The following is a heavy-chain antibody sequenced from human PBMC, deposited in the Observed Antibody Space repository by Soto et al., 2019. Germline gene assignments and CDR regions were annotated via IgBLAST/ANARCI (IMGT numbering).Heavy chain of an antibody. CDR1: GFTFSSYG. Sequence: QVQLVESGGGVVQPGRSLRLSCAASGFTFSSYGMHWVRQAPGKGLEWVAVIWYDGSNKYYADSVKGRFTISRDNSKNTLYLQMNRLRAEDTAVYYCARADTAMVIVYFDYWGQGTLVTVSS. CDR3: ARADTAMVIVYFDY. J-gene: IGHJ4*02. CDR2: IWYDGSNK. D-gene: IGHD5-18*01. V-gene: IGHV3-33*01.